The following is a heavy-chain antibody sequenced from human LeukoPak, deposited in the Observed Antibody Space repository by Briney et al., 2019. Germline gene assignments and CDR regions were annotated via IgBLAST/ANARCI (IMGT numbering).Heavy chain of an antibody. V-gene: IGHV3-30-3*01. CDR3: ARDPSYDFWSGSLDC. D-gene: IGHD3-3*01. Sequence: GGSLRLSCAASGFTFSSYAMHWVPQAPGKGLEWVAVISYGGNNKYYADSVKGRFTISRDNSKNTLFLQMNSLRAEDTAVYYCARDPSYDFWSGSLDCWGQGTLGTVSS. J-gene: IGHJ4*02. CDR1: GFTFSSYA. CDR2: ISYGGNNK.